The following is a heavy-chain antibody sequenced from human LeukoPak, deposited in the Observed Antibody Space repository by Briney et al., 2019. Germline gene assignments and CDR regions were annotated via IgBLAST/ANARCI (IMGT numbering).Heavy chain of an antibody. Sequence: SETLSLTCAVYGGSFSGYYWSWIRQPPGKGLEWIGEINHSGSTNYNPSLKSRVTISVDTSKNQFSLKLSSVTAPDTAVYYCARGPTPYYDYVWGSSDRSPLFYYYYGMDVWGQGTTVTVSS. CDR3: ARGPTPYYDYVWGSSDRSPLFYYYYGMDV. CDR1: GGSFSGYY. V-gene: IGHV4-34*01. D-gene: IGHD3-16*01. J-gene: IGHJ6*02. CDR2: INHSGST.